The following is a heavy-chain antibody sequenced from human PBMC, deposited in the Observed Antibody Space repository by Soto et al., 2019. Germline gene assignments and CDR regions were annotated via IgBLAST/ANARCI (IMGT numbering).Heavy chain of an antibody. CDR1: GFTFSSYW. D-gene: IGHD2-15*01. CDR2: INSDGSST. Sequence: EVQLVESGGGLVQPGGSLRLSCAASGFTFSSYWMHWVRQAPGKGLVWVSRINSDGSSTSYADSVKGRFTISRDNAKNTLYPQMNSLRAEDTAVYYCVRTNLVVAATTREDYWGQGTLVTVSS. J-gene: IGHJ4*02. V-gene: IGHV3-74*01. CDR3: VRTNLVVAATTREDY.